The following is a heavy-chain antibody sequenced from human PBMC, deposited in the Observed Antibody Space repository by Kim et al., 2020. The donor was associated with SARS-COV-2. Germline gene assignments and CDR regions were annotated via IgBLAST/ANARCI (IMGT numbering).Heavy chain of an antibody. D-gene: IGHD3-22*01. CDR2: IYYSGST. J-gene: IGHJ4*02. CDR3: ARGQGLITMIVVVVGAFDY. Sequence: SETLSLTCTVSGGSISSGGYYWSWIRQHPGKGLEWIGYIYYSGSTYYNPSLKSRVTISVDTSKNQFSLKLSSVTAADTPVYYCARGQGLITMIVVVVGAFDYWGQGTLVTVSS. CDR1: GGSISSGGYY. V-gene: IGHV4-31*03.